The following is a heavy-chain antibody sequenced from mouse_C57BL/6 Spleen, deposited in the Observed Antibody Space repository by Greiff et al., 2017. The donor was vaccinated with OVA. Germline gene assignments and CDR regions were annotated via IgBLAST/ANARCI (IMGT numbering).Heavy chain of an antibody. CDR3: ARYGDYDGFDY. D-gene: IGHD2-4*01. J-gene: IGHJ2*01. Sequence: VKVVESGPELVKPGASVKISCKASGYAFSSSWMNWVKQRPGKGLEWIGRIYPGDGDTNYNGKFKGKATLTADKSSSTAYMQLSSLTSEDSAVYFCARYGDYDGFDYWGQGTTLTVSS. CDR1: GYAFSSSW. CDR2: IYPGDGDT. V-gene: IGHV1-82*01.